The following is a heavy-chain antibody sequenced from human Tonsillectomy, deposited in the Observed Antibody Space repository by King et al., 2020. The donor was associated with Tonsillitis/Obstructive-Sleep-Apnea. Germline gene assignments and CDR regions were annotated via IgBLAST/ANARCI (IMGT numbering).Heavy chain of an antibody. J-gene: IGHJ6*02. D-gene: IGHD2-2*01. V-gene: IGHV3-23*04. CDR2: ISGSGGST. CDR3: AKGLGYCSSSSCSYGMDV. CDR1: GFTFSSYA. Sequence: VQLVESGGGLVQPGGSLRLSCAASGFTFSSYAMSWVRQDPGKGLEWVSAISGSGGSTYYADSVKCRFTISRDNYKNTLYLQMNSLRAEDTAVYYCAKGLGYCSSSSCSYGMDVWGQGPTFTVSS.